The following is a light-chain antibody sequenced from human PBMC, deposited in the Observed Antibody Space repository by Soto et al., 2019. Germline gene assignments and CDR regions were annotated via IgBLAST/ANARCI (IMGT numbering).Light chain of an antibody. CDR3: QQYGSVPLT. Sequence: EIVLTQSPGTLSLSPGERATLSCRASQSVSTSYLAWYQQKPGQAPRLLIYGASSRATGIPDRFRGSGSGADFTLTISGLEPEDFAVYYCQQYGSVPLTFGGGTKVEIK. CDR2: GAS. V-gene: IGKV3-20*01. CDR1: QSVSTSY. J-gene: IGKJ4*01.